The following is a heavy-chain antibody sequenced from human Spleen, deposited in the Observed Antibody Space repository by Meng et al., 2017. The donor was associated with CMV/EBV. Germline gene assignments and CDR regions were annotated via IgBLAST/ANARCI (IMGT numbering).Heavy chain of an antibody. CDR3: ARGRNFWSGYYKAPRAEYFQH. Sequence: SETLSLTCTVSGGSISSSRYYWGWIRQPPGKGLEWIGTMSYSGGTYYNPSLKSRVTISVDTSKNQFSLKLSSVTAADTAVYYCARGRNFWSGYYKAPRAEYFQHWGQGTLVTVSS. CDR2: MSYSGGT. V-gene: IGHV4-39*07. CDR1: GGSISSSRYY. D-gene: IGHD3-3*01. J-gene: IGHJ1*01.